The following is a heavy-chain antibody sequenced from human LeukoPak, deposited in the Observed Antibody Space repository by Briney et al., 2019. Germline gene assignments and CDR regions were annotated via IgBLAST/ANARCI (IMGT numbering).Heavy chain of an antibody. CDR1: GGSISNYY. CDR3: ARQSYFGLTSSDY. Sequence: SETLSLTCSVSGGSISNYYWSWIRQYPDKRLEWIGYISYSGHTSYNPSLKSRVTISVDTSRDQFSLNLTSMTAADTAVYYCARQSYFGLTSSDYWGQGILVTVSS. V-gene: IGHV4-59*08. CDR2: ISYSGHT. D-gene: IGHD3-10*01. J-gene: IGHJ4*02.